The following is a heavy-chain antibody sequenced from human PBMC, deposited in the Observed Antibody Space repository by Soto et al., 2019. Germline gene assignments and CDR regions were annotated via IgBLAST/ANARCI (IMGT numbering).Heavy chain of an antibody. CDR2: INANNGGA. CDR3: AREGGSETLQPSYNWFDT. D-gene: IGHD6-25*01. J-gene: IGHJ5*02. Sequence: SVKVSCKASGYTFTDYHIHWVRQAPGQGLEFMGWINANNGGAGSAQQFQGRVTVTRDTSITTVYMELSNLRSDDTAVYYCAREGGSETLQPSYNWFDTWGQGTLVTVSS. V-gene: IGHV1-2*02. CDR1: GYTFTDYH.